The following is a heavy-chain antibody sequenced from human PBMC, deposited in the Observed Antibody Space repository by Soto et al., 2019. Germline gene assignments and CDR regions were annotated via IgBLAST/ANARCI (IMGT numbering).Heavy chain of an antibody. Sequence: GSLRLSCVASGFGFGNHWLTWVRRAPGKGLEWVANIYQDGSGTYYADSVKGRFTVSRDNSKMSLYLQLNDLRVEDTGVFYCARASRSGNTGFALDSWGRGALVTVSS. V-gene: IGHV3-7*01. D-gene: IGHD1-7*01. CDR3: ARASRSGNTGFALDS. J-gene: IGHJ4*02. CDR2: IYQDGSGT. CDR1: GFGFGNHW.